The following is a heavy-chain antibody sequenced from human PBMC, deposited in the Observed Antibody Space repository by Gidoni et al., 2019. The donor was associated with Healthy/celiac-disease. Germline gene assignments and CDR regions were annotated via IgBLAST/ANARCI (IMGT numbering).Heavy chain of an antibody. CDR1: GGSISSSSYY. CDR2: IYYSGST. V-gene: IGHV4-39*01. Sequence: QLPLQESGPGLVKPSETLSLTCTVSGGSISSSSYYWGWIRQPPGKGLEWIGSIYYSGSTYYNPSLKSRVTISVDTSKNQFSLKLSSVTAADTAVYYCACSTSSGLGLWGQGTLVTVSS. CDR3: ACSTSSGLGL. J-gene: IGHJ4*02. D-gene: IGHD6-19*01.